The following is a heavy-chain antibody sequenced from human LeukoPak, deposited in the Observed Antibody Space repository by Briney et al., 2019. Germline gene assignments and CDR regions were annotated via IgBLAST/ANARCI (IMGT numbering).Heavy chain of an antibody. Sequence: PSETLSLTCAVYGGSFSGYYWSWIRQPPGKGLEWIGEINHSGSTNYNPSLKSRVTISVDTSKNQFSLKLSSVTAADTAVYYCARGRGVVVPAAIRGANWFDPWGQGTLVTVSS. V-gene: IGHV4-34*01. CDR2: INHSGST. CDR3: ARGRGVVVPAAIRGANWFDP. CDR1: GGSFSGYY. D-gene: IGHD2-2*01. J-gene: IGHJ5*02.